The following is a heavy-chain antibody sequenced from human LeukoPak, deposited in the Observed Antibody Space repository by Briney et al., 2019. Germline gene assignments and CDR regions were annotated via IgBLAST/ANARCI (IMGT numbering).Heavy chain of an antibody. V-gene: IGHV1-69*13. Sequence: ASVKVSCKASGGTFISYAISWVRQAPGQGLEWMGGIIPIFGTANYAQKFQGRVTITADESTSTAYMELSSLRSEDTAVYYCARGIPPDDAFDIWGQGTMVTVSS. CDR3: ARGIPPDDAFDI. D-gene: IGHD1-14*01. CDR2: IIPIFGTA. CDR1: GGTFISYA. J-gene: IGHJ3*02.